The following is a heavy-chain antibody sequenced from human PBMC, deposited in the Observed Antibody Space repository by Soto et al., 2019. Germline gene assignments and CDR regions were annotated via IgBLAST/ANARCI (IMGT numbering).Heavy chain of an antibody. CDR3: ATAIYGDYAPFDF. V-gene: IGHV3-30*03. J-gene: IGHJ4*02. D-gene: IGHD4-17*01. CDR1: GFTFSDYG. Sequence: QVQLAESGGGVVQPGRSLRLTCAASGFTFSDYGMHWVRQAPGKGLEWVAVISYDESEQHYADSVKGRLTISRDNSKNTLYLQMNSLRTEDTAIYYCATAIYGDYAPFDFWGQGTLVTVSS. CDR2: ISYDESEQ.